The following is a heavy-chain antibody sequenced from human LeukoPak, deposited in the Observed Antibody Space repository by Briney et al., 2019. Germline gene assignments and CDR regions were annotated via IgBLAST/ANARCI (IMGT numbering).Heavy chain of an antibody. CDR1: GGSMSSYY. CDR3: ARGGIQLWSNNWVDP. V-gene: IGHV4-59*01. Sequence: SETLSLTCTVSGGSMSSYYLSWLRQPPGKGLEWIGYVYYSGTTNYNPSLRSRVTISVDTSKNQFSLKLSSVTAADTAVYYCARGGIQLWSNNWVDPWGQGILVTVSS. D-gene: IGHD5-18*01. CDR2: VYYSGTT. J-gene: IGHJ5*02.